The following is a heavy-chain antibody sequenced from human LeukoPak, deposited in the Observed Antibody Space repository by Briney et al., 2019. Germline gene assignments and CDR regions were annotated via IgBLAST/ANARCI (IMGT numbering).Heavy chain of an antibody. CDR3: ARDGDSSDGYFY. CDR1: GFTVSSNY. J-gene: IGHJ4*02. V-gene: IGHV3-66*01. CDR2: IYSGGST. Sequence: GGSLRLSCAASGFTVSSNYMSWVRQAPGKGLKWVSVIYSGGSTYYADSVKGRFTISRDNSKNTLYLQMNSLRAEDTAVYYCARDGDSSDGYFYWGQGTLVTVSS. D-gene: IGHD3-22*01.